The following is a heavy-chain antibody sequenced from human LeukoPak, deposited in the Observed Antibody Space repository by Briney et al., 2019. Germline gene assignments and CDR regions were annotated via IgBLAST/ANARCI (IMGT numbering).Heavy chain of an antibody. Sequence: GGSLRLSCAASGFTFSSYGMHWVRQAPGKGLEWVAFIRYDGSNKYYADSVKGRFTIPRDNSKNTLYLQMNSLRAEDTAVYYCAKVHSSGWFFDYWGQGTLVTVSS. CDR3: AKVHSSGWFFDY. CDR2: IRYDGSNK. CDR1: GFTFSSYG. J-gene: IGHJ4*02. D-gene: IGHD6-19*01. V-gene: IGHV3-30*02.